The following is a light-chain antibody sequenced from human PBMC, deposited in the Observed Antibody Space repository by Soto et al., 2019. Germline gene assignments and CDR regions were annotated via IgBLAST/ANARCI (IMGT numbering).Light chain of an antibody. J-gene: IGLJ1*01. CDR2: EGI. CDR3: CSYAGSGTDNYV. V-gene: IGLV2-23*01. Sequence: SALTQPASVSWSPGQSITISCTGTSSDIGTYNLVSWYQHYPGKAPKLMIYEGIKRPSGVSNRFSGSKSGNTAFLTISGLQAEDEADYYCCSYAGSGTDNYVFGSGTKVTVL. CDR1: SSDIGTYNL.